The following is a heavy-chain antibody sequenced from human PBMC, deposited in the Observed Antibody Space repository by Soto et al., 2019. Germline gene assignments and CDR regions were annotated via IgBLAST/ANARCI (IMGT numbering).Heavy chain of an antibody. CDR1: GGTFSSYA. V-gene: IGHV1-69*01. Sequence: QVQLVQSGAEVKKPGSSVKVSCKASGGTFSSYAISWVRQAPGQGLEWMGGIIPIFGTANYAQKFKGRVTITADESTSTAYMELSSLRSGDTAVYYCARVIGTRGYSYGGPDFYGMDVWGQGTTVTVSS. CDR2: IIPIFGTA. J-gene: IGHJ6*02. D-gene: IGHD5-18*01. CDR3: ARVIGTRGYSYGGPDFYGMDV.